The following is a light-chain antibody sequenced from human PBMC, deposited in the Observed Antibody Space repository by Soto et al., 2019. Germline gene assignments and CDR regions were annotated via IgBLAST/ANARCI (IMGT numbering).Light chain of an antibody. Sequence: EIVFTPSPGLFSLCPLERASLSCCSIQSITSSFLAWYQQKPGQAPRLLIYGTSRRATGVPDRFSASGSGTDFTLNISRLEPGDFAVYYCQQYGLLPPCTFGQGTKVDIK. V-gene: IGKV3-20*01. J-gene: IGKJ1*01. CDR3: QQYGLLPPCT. CDR1: QSITSSF. CDR2: GTS.